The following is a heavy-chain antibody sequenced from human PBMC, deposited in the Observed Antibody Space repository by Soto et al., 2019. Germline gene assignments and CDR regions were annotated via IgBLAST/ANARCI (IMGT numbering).Heavy chain of an antibody. J-gene: IGHJ2*01. CDR3: ARVAGTFYWYFDL. CDR1: GGSISSGDYY. CDR2: IYYSGST. V-gene: IGHV4-30-4*01. D-gene: IGHD3-10*01. Sequence: QVQLQESGPGLVKPSQTLSLTCTVSGGSISSGDYYWSWIRQPPGKGLEWIGYIYYSGSTYYNPSLKSRVTISVDTSKYQFSLKLSSVTAADTAVYYCARVAGTFYWYFDLWGRGTLVTVSS.